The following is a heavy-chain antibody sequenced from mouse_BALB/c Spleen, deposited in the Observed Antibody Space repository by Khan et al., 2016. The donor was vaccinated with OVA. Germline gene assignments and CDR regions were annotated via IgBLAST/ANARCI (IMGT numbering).Heavy chain of an antibody. D-gene: IGHD2-13*01. CDR1: GFTFSDYY. CDR2: ISDGGSYT. V-gene: IGHV5-4*02. J-gene: IGHJ3*01. Sequence: EVELVESGGDLVKPGGSLKLSCAASGFTFSDYYMYWVRQTPEKRLEWVATISDGGSYTYYPDSVKGRFTISRDDAKNNLYLQMNSLKSDESAMCNCARGYYGDRFAYWGQGTLVTVSA. CDR3: ARGYYGDRFAY.